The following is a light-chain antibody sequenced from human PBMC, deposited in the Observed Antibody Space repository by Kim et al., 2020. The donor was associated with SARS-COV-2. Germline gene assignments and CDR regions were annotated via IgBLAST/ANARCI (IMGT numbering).Light chain of an antibody. CDR3: QQYNNWPRT. J-gene: IGKJ1*01. CDR1: QSVSNN. V-gene: IGKV3-15*01. Sequence: EIVMTQSPVTLSVSPGERATLSCRASQSVSNNVAWYQHKPGQAPRLLIYAAATRATGIPARFSGSGSGTEFTLTISSLQSEDFAVYFCQQYNNWPRTFGRGTKVDIK. CDR2: AAA.